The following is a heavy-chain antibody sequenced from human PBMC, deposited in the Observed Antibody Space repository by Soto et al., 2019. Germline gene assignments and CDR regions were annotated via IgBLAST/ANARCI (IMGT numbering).Heavy chain of an antibody. CDR1: GYTFTGYY. V-gene: IGHV1-2*04. CDR2: INPNSGGT. CDR3: ARSTNDYGDRH. J-gene: IGHJ4*02. D-gene: IGHD4-17*01. Sequence: ASVKVSCKASGYTFTGYYMHWVRQAPGQGLEWMGWINPNSGGTNYAQKFQGWVTMTRNTSTSTAYMELSRLRSEDTAVNYCARSTNDYGDRHWGQGTLVTVSS.